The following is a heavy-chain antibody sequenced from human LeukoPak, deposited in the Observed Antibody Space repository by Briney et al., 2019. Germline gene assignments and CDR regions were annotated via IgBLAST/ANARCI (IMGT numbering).Heavy chain of an antibody. J-gene: IGHJ1*01. CDR3: AKDSYSSGWFSDFQH. V-gene: IGHV3-23*01. D-gene: IGHD6-19*01. CDR2: ISGSGGST. CDR1: GFSFSIYS. Sequence: GSLRLSCAASGFSFSIYSMNWVRQAPGKGLEWVSAISGSGGSTYYADSVKGRFTISRDNSKNTLYLQMNSLRVEDTAVYYCAKDSYSSGWFSDFQHWGQGTLVTVSS.